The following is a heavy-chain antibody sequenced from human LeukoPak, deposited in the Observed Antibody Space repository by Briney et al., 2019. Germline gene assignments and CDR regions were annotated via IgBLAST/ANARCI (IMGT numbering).Heavy chain of an antibody. CDR1: GFTFDDYA. CDR2: ISWNSGSI. J-gene: IGHJ6*03. Sequence: GGSLRLSCAASGFTFDDYAMHWVRQAPGKGLEWVSGISWNSGSIGYADSVKGRFTISRDNAKNSLYLQMNSLRAEDTALYYCAKAAYSGYDPYYYYMDVWGKGTTVTVSS. V-gene: IGHV3-9*01. D-gene: IGHD5-12*01. CDR3: AKAAYSGYDPYYYYMDV.